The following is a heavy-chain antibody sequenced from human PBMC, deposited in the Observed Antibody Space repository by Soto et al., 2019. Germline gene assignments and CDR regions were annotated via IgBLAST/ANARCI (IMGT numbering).Heavy chain of an antibody. CDR1: GFTLSRYS. D-gene: IGHD2-15*01. CDR3: ARDFVGGTGAFDI. Sequence: GWSLRLSCAASGFTLSRYSMNWVRQAPGKGLEWVSFITSTTSTRYYPDSVKGRFTISRDNAKNSLYLQMNSLRDEDTAVYYSARDFVGGTGAFDIWGQGTMVTVSS. J-gene: IGHJ3*02. V-gene: IGHV3-48*02. CDR2: ITSTTSTR.